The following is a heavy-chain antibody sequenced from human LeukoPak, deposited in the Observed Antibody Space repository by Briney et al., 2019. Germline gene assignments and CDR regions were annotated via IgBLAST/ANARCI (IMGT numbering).Heavy chain of an antibody. CDR3: ARLGSSWYFCFDP. V-gene: IGHV4-4*09. J-gene: IGHJ5*02. CDR1: GRSVSSYY. CDR2: IYTSGST. D-gene: IGHD6-13*01. Sequence: SDTESLTCTVSGRSVSSYYGSWIRQPPGKGREGICYIYTSGSTNYNPSLKRRVNISGDTYKHDFSLKLRSETAADTGVYYCARLGSSWYFCFDPWGQGTLVTVSS.